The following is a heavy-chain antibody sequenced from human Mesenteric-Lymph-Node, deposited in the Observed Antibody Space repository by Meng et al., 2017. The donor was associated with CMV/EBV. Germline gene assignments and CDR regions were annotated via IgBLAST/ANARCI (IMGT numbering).Heavy chain of an antibody. CDR3: ARGSGSYYGYYGMDV. D-gene: IGHD1-26*01. V-gene: IGHV1-2*02. Sequence: ASVKVSCKASGYTFSAYYVHWVRQVPGQGPEWMGWLNPNNGGTSYAHRFRGRVTLTWDTSISTAYMELSSLRSEDTAVYYCARGSGSYYGYYGMDVWGQGTTVTVSS. J-gene: IGHJ6*02. CDR1: GYTFSAYY. CDR2: LNPNNGGT.